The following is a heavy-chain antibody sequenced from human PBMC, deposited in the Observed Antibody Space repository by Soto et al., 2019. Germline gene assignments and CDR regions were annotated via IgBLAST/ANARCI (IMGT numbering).Heavy chain of an antibody. CDR2: IIPIFGTA. CDR1: GGTFSSYA. D-gene: IGHD5-18*01. V-gene: IGHV1-69*06. J-gene: IGHJ4*02. Sequence: QVQLVQSGAEVKKPGSSVKVSCKASGGTFSSYAISWVRQAPGQGLEWMGGIIPIFGTANYAQKFQGRVTSGEDKSPSTAYMEVCGLRSEDTAVYYCAGADTAMVGGGYYFDYWGQGTLVTVSA. CDR3: AGADTAMVGGGYYFDY.